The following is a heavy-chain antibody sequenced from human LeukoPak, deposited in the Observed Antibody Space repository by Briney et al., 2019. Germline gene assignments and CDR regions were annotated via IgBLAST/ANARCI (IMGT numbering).Heavy chain of an antibody. D-gene: IGHD3-3*01. V-gene: IGHV4-34*01. CDR2: INHSGST. CDR3: ARTKKENFWSGYYSYGSGSYFDY. Sequence: SETLSLTCAVYGGSFSGYYWSWIRQPPGNGLEWIGEINHSGSTNYNPSLKSRVTISVDTSKNQFSLKLSSVTAADAAVYYCARTKKENFWSGYYSYGSGSYFDYWGQGTLVTVSS. J-gene: IGHJ4*02. CDR1: GGSFSGYY.